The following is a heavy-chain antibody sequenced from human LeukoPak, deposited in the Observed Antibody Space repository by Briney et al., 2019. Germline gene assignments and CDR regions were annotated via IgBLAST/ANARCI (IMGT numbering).Heavy chain of an antibody. J-gene: IGHJ4*02. Sequence: HPGGSLRLSCATSGFIFGTYGIHWVRQAPGKGLEWVSVIWPDGSNKYYADSVKGRFTISRDNSKNTLYLQMNSLRAGDTAVYYCARASRPFDYWGQGTLVTVSS. CDR3: ARASRPFDY. CDR2: IWPDGSNK. V-gene: IGHV3-33*01. CDR1: GFIFGTYG.